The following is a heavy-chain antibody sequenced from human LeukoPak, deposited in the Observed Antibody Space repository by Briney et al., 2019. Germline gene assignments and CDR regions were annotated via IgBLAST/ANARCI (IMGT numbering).Heavy chain of an antibody. CDR1: GETFTNYY. J-gene: IGHJ5*02. CDR2: VNHSGSA. V-gene: IGHV4-34*01. D-gene: IGHD1-7*01. Sequence: SETLSLTCVVHGETFTNYYWSWIRQPPGKGLEWIGEVNHSGSANYNPSLKSRVTISVDTSKSQFSLRLNSVTAADTAVYYCARGPRLQLELRKKYNWFDPWGQGSLVTVSS. CDR3: ARGPRLQLELRKKYNWFDP.